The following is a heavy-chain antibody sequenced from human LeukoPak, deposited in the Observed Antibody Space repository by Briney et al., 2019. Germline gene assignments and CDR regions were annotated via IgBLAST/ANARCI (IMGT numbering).Heavy chain of an antibody. V-gene: IGHV7-4-1*02. CDR1: GYTFTSYA. D-gene: IGHD3-10*01. CDR2: INTNTGNP. J-gene: IGHJ5*02. Sequence: AASVKVSCNASGYTFTSYAMNWVRQAPGQGLEWMGWINTNTGNPTYAQGFTGRFVFSLDTSVSTAYLQISSLKAEDTAVYYCARQYYGSGSYYAPWGQGTLVTVSS. CDR3: ARQYYGSGSYYAP.